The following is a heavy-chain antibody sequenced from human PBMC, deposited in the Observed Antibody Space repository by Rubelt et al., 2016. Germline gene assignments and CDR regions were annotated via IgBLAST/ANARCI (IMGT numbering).Heavy chain of an antibody. CDR3: VRLRGYQLLFPFTYMDV. CDR2: IYFSRTT. J-gene: IGHJ6*03. D-gene: IGHD2-2*01. CDR1: GGSINSHY. V-gene: IGHV4-59*05. Sequence: QVQLQESGPGLVKPSETLSLTCTVSGGSINSHYWSWIRQPPGKGLEWIGSIYFSRTTYYNPSLKSRVTISVDPSKNQFSPKLRSVTAADTAVYYCVRLRGYQLLFPFTYMDVWGKGTTVTVSS.